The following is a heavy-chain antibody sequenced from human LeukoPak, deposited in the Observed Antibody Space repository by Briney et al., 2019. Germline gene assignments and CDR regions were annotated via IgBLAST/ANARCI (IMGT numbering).Heavy chain of an antibody. D-gene: IGHD6-25*01. CDR3: ARAHTVTAAGVDY. Sequence: ASVKVSCKASGYTFTSYGISWVRQAPGQGLEWMGWISAYNGNTNYAQKLQGRVTMTTDTSTSTVYMELSSLRSEDTAVYYCARAHTVTAAGVDYWGQGTLVTVSS. CDR2: ISAYNGNT. J-gene: IGHJ4*02. V-gene: IGHV1-18*01. CDR1: GYTFTSYG.